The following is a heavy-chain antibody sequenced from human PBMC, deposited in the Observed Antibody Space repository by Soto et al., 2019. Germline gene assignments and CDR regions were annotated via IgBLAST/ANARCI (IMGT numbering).Heavy chain of an antibody. Sequence: SVNVSCKASGGTVSSYAISGVRQAPGQGLEWMGGIIPIFGTANYAQKFQGRVTITADESTSTAYMELSSLRSEDTAVYYCAREGGRKQQLALSWGQGTLVTVSS. V-gene: IGHV1-69*13. J-gene: IGHJ5*02. CDR1: GGTVSSYA. CDR3: AREGGRKQQLALS. D-gene: IGHD6-13*01. CDR2: IIPIFGTA.